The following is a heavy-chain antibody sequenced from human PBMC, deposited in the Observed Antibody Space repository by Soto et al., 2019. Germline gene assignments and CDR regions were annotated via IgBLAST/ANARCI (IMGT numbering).Heavy chain of an antibody. CDR2: MNPNSGNT. J-gene: IGHJ4*02. Sequence: ASVKVSCKASGYTFTSYDINWVRQATGQGLEWMGWMNPNSGNTGYAQKFQGRVTMTRNTSISTAYMELSSRRSEDTAVYYCAIERRGSYYAYFDYWGQGTLATVSS. V-gene: IGHV1-8*01. D-gene: IGHD1-26*01. CDR1: GYTFTSYD. CDR3: AIERRGSYYAYFDY.